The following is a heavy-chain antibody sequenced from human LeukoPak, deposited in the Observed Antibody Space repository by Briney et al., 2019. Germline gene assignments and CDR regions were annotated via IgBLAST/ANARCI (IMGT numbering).Heavy chain of an antibody. V-gene: IGHV5-51*01. J-gene: IGHJ4*02. CDR2: IYPGDSDT. CDR3: ARQKWDYVWGSYRSDRYYFDY. D-gene: IGHD3-16*02. CDR1: GYSFTSYW. Sequence: GESLKISCKGSGYSFTSYWIGWVRQMPGKGLEWMGIIYPGDSDTRYSPSFQGQVTISADKSISTAYLQWSSLKASDTAMYYCARQKWDYVWGSYRSDRYYFDYWGQGTLVTVSS.